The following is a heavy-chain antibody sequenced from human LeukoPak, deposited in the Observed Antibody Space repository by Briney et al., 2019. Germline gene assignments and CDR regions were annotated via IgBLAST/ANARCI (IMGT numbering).Heavy chain of an antibody. V-gene: IGHV3-23*01. Sequence: GGSLRLSCAASGFTFSSYGMSWVRQAPGKGLEWVSAISGSGGSTYYADSVKGRFTISRDNSKNTLYLQMNSLRAEDTAVYYCAKEIWPTVTTPGWTYFDYWGQGALVTVSS. CDR2: ISGSGGST. CDR3: AKEIWPTVTTPGWTYFDY. CDR1: GFTFSSYG. J-gene: IGHJ4*02. D-gene: IGHD4-17*01.